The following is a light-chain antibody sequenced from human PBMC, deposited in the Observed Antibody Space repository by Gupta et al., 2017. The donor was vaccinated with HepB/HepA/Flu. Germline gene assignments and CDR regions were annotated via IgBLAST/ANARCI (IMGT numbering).Light chain of an antibody. Sequence: DVPMTQSPSTLSASVGDRVTITCRASQNLHNWVEWYQQRPVKAPKLLSYKASSGESGVPSRFSGSGYGKEFTLTSRRRQSDDFASYYVLHDNTYYSFGQGTKLEIK. CDR3: LHDNTYYS. V-gene: IGKV1-5*03. CDR1: QNLHNW. CDR2: KAS. J-gene: IGKJ2*03.